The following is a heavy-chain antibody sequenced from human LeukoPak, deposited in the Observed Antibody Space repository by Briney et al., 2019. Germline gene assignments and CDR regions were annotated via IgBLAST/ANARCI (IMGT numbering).Heavy chain of an antibody. Sequence: SETLSLTCAVYGGSFIGYYWSWIRQPPGKGLEWIGEINHSGSTNYNPSLKSRVTISVDTSKNQFSLKLTSVTAADTAVYYCARDHRSGMTTVSTGFDYWGQGTLVTVSS. CDR1: GGSFIGYY. V-gene: IGHV4-34*01. CDR2: INHSGST. D-gene: IGHD4-17*01. CDR3: ARDHRSGMTTVSTGFDY. J-gene: IGHJ4*02.